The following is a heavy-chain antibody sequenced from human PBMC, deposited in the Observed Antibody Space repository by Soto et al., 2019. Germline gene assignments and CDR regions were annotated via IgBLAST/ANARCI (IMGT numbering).Heavy chain of an antibody. Sequence: SVKVSCKASGGTFSSYAISWVRQAPGQGLEWMGGIIPIFGTANYAQKFQGRVTITADKSTSTAYMELSSLRSDDTAVYYCARAEDIVVVVAATRGALGYWGQGTLVTVSS. V-gene: IGHV1-69*06. D-gene: IGHD2-15*01. CDR3: ARAEDIVVVVAATRGALGY. CDR1: GGTFSSYA. CDR2: IIPIFGTA. J-gene: IGHJ4*02.